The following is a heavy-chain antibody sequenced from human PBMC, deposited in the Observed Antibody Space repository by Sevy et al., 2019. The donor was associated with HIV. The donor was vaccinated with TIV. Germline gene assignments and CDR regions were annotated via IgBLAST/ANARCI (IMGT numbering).Heavy chain of an antibody. V-gene: IGHV3-30*04. CDR3: ARVLMTTVTTYGMDV. D-gene: IGHD4-4*01. CDR1: GFTFNSYS. J-gene: IGHJ6*02. Sequence: GGSLRLSCAASGFTFNSYSMYWVRQTPGKGLEWVAVISYDGSNKYYTDSVKGRFTISRDNSKNTLYLQMNSLRAEDTAVYYCARVLMTTVTTYGMDVWGQGTTVTVSS. CDR2: ISYDGSNK.